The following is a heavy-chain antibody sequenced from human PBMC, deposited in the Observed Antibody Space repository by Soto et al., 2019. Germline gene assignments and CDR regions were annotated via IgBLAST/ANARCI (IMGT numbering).Heavy chain of an antibody. J-gene: IGHJ3*02. D-gene: IGHD2-2*01. CDR3: ARVARRIVVVPAAIDAFDI. Sequence: GASVKVSCKASGYTFTSYDINGVRQATGQGLEWMGWMNPNSGNTGYAQKFQGRVTMTRNTSISTAYMELSSLRSEDTAVYYCARVARRIVVVPAAIDAFDIWGQGTMVTVSS. V-gene: IGHV1-8*01. CDR2: MNPNSGNT. CDR1: GYTFTSYD.